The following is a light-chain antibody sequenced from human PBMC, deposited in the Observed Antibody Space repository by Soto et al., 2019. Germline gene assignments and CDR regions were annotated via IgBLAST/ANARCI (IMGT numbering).Light chain of an antibody. CDR2: GNS. CDR3: QSYDSSLSASV. Sequence: QSVLTQPPSVSGAPGQRVTISCTGSSSNIGAGHDVHWYQQVPGTAPKLLIYGNSNRPSGVPDRFSGSKSGTSASLAITGLQAEDEADYYCQSYDSSLSASVFGGGTKLTVL. CDR1: SSNIGAGHD. V-gene: IGLV1-40*01. J-gene: IGLJ2*01.